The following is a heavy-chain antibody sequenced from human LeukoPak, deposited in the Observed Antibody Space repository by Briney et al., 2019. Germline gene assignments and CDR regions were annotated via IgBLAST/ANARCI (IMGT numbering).Heavy chain of an antibody. Sequence: PSQTLSLTCTVSGGSISSGSYYWSWIRQPAGKGLEWIGRIYTSGSTNYNPSLKSRVTISVGTSKNQFSLKLSSVTAADTAVYYCARDQDIYDSSGTAPAFDIWGQGTMVTVSS. D-gene: IGHD3-22*01. CDR2: IYTSGST. CDR1: GGSISSGSYY. V-gene: IGHV4-61*02. J-gene: IGHJ3*02. CDR3: ARDQDIYDSSGTAPAFDI.